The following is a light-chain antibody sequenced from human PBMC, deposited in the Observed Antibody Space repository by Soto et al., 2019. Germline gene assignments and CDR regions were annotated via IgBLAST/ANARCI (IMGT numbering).Light chain of an antibody. CDR3: QHYNGFSWT. Sequence: DLQLTQSPSTLPASVGDRVTIPCRANQSISTWLAWYQQKPGKAPKLLIYQASTLETGVPSRFSGSGSGTEFTLTISSLQPDDFATYYCQHYNGFSWTFGQGTKVDI. V-gene: IGKV1-5*03. CDR2: QAS. J-gene: IGKJ1*01. CDR1: QSISTW.